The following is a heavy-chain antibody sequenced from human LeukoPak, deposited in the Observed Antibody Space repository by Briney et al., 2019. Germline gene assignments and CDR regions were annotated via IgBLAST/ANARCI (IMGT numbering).Heavy chain of an antibody. CDR1: GGTFSSYA. D-gene: IGHD5-24*01. Sequence: SVKVFCRASGGTFSSYAISWVRQAPGQGREGMRGIIPICGTANYAQNFQRRVPITTDEYTSTAYMELSSLRSEDTAVYYCARGNWTISHRYYMDVWGKGTTVTVSS. J-gene: IGHJ6*03. V-gene: IGHV1-69*05. CDR3: ARGNWTISHRYYMDV. CDR2: IIPICGTA.